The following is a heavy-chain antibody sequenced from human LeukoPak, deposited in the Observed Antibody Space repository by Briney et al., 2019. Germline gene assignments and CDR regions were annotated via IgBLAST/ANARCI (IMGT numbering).Heavy chain of an antibody. CDR2: IIPIFGTA. J-gene: IGHJ5*02. CDR3: ARTESSWYLDWFDP. Sequence: SVTVSCTASGGTFSSYAISWVRQAPGQGLEWMGGIIPIFGTANYAQKFQGRVTITADESTSTAYMELSSLRSEDTAVYYCARTESSWYLDWFDPWGQGTLVTVSS. CDR1: GGTFSSYA. V-gene: IGHV1-69*13. D-gene: IGHD6-13*01.